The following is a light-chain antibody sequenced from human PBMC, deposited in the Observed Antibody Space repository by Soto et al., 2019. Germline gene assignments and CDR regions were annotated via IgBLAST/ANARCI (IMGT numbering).Light chain of an antibody. CDR1: SSDVVGYNS. CDR2: HVS. Sequence: QSALTQPRSVSGSPGQSVSISCTGASSDVVGYNSVSWYQQHPGKAPKLMIYHVSQRPSGVPDRFSGSKSGNTASLTISGLQAEDEADYYCCSYAGTSTFGVFGGGTKLTV. J-gene: IGLJ3*02. V-gene: IGLV2-11*01. CDR3: CSYAGTSTFGV.